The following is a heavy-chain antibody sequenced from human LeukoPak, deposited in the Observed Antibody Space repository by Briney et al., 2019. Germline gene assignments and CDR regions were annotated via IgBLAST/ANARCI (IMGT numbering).Heavy chain of an antibody. D-gene: IGHD5-18*01. CDR2: ISSSSSTI. CDR1: GFTFSSYS. V-gene: IGHV3-48*02. Sequence: GRSLRLSCAASGFTFSSYSMNWVRQAPGKGLEWVSYISSSSSTIYYADSVKGRFTISRDNAKNSLYLQMNSLRDEDTAVYYCARGGRYSYGATYGMDVWGQGATVTVSS. J-gene: IGHJ6*02. CDR3: ARGGRYSYGATYGMDV.